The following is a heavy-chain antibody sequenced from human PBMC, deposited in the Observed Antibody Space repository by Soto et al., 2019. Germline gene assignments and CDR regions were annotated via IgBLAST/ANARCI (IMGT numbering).Heavy chain of an antibody. CDR3: TSGVTMIVV. Sequence: EVQLVESGGGLVKPGGSLRLYCVASGFNFSNAWMNWVRQAPGKGLEWVARIKSKSDGGTTDYAAPVKGRFNISRDDSKNTLYLQMNSLKTEDTAVYFCTSGVTMIVVWVQGTLVTVSS. D-gene: IGHD3-22*01. CDR1: GFNFSNAW. V-gene: IGHV3-15*07. J-gene: IGHJ4*02. CDR2: IKSKSDGGTT.